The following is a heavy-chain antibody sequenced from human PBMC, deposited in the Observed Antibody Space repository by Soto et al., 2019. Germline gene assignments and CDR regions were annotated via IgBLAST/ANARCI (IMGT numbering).Heavy chain of an antibody. V-gene: IGHV3-23*01. J-gene: IGHJ3*02. CDR3: AKDPRQWLTNDAFDI. D-gene: IGHD6-19*01. Sequence: GGSLRLSCAASGFTISTYAMSWVRQAPGKGLEWVSSIGGGGSQIFYADSVRGRFTISRDNSKNTLYLQMNSLRAEDTAVDYCAKDPRQWLTNDAFDIWGQGTMVTVSS. CDR2: IGGGGSQI. CDR1: GFTISTYA.